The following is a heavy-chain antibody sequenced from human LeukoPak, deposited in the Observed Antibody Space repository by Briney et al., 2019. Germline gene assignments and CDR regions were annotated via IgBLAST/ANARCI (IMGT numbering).Heavy chain of an antibody. CDR3: ASRPDGFDI. J-gene: IGHJ3*02. Sequence: SETMSLTCAVYGGSFSGYNWNWISQAPGKGLEWIGEISHSGSTSYNPSLKSRVTISVDTSKNQFSLLLNSVTAADTAVYYCASRPDGFDIWGQRRLVTVSS. CDR1: GGSFSGYN. CDR2: ISHSGST. V-gene: IGHV4-34*01.